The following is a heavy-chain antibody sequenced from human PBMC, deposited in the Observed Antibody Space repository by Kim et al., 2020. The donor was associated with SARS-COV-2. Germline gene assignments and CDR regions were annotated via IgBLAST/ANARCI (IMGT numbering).Heavy chain of an antibody. Sequence: SETLSLTCAVYGGSFSGYYWSCIRQPPGKGLEWIGHISNTGNTNYNPSLKSRITISTDTSKNLFSLNLSSVTAADTAVYYCARGNDYIWGTSRAYFDYWG. CDR1: GGSFSGYY. D-gene: IGHD3-16*02. V-gene: IGHV4-34*01. J-gene: IGHJ4*01. CDR3: ARGNDYIWGTSRAYFDY. CDR2: ISNTGNT.